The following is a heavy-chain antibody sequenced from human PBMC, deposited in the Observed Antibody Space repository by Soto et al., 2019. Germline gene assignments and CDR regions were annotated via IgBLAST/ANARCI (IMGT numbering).Heavy chain of an antibody. CDR2: IYYSGST. CDR3: ARASRVAYCGGDCYSSYYYGMDV. J-gene: IGHJ6*02. CDR1: GGSISSGGYY. V-gene: IGHV4-31*03. Sequence: SETLSLTCTVSGGSISSGGYYWSWIRQHPGKGLEWIGYIYYSGSTYYNPSLKSRVTISVDTSKNQFSLKLSSVAAADTAVYYCARASRVAYCGGDCYSSYYYGMDVWGQGTTVTVSS. D-gene: IGHD2-21*02.